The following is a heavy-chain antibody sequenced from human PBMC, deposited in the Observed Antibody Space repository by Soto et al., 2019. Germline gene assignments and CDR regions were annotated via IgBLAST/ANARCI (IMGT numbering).Heavy chain of an antibody. CDR1: GFTFSSYG. D-gene: IGHD2-15*01. Sequence: GGSLRLSCAASGFTFSSYGMHWVRQAPGKGLEWVAVISYDGSNKYYADSVKGRFTISRDSAKNPAYLQINSLRAEDRAVYFCARDCSGGSWYPGMDVWGQGTTVTVYS. V-gene: IGHV3-30*03. J-gene: IGHJ6*02. CDR2: ISYDGSNK. CDR3: ARDCSGGSWYPGMDV.